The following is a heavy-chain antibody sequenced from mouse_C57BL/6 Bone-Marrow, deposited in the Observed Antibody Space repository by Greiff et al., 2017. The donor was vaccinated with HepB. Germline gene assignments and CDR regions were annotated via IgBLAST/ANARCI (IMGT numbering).Heavy chain of an antibody. Sequence: EVMLVESEGGLVQPGRSMKLSCTASVFTFSDYYMAWVRQVPEKGLEWVANINYDGSSTYYLDSLKSRFIISRDNAKNILYLQMSSLKSEDTATYYCARWYGSSYDAMDYWGQGTSVTVSS. V-gene: IGHV5-16*01. CDR2: INYDGSST. CDR1: VFTFSDYY. D-gene: IGHD1-1*01. J-gene: IGHJ4*01. CDR3: ARWYGSSYDAMDY.